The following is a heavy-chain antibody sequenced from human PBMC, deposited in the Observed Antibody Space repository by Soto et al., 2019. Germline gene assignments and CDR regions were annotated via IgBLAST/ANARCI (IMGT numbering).Heavy chain of an antibody. J-gene: IGHJ4*02. V-gene: IGHV4-34*01. D-gene: IGHD6-13*01. CDR1: DGSFSGYY. Sequence: PSETLSLTCADYDGSFSGYYWSWIRQPPGKGLEWIGEINHSGSTNYNPSLKSRVTISVDTSKNQFSLKLSSVTAADTAVYYCARGKGGSSWFYWGQGTLVTVSS. CDR3: ARGKGGSSWFY. CDR2: INHSGST.